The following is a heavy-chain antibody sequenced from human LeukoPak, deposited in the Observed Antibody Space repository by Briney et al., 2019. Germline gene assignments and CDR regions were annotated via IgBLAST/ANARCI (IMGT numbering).Heavy chain of an antibody. CDR3: ARTGGNSGSFDY. D-gene: IGHD4-23*01. Sequence: GASVKVSCKASGYTFTDYYVHWVRQAPGQGLEWMGRINAKSGDTNAAQRFQGRVTMTRVTSITTAYLELSRLRSDDTAVYYCARTGGNSGSFDYWGQETLVTVSS. CDR1: GYTFTDYY. CDR2: INAKSGDT. V-gene: IGHV1-2*06. J-gene: IGHJ4*02.